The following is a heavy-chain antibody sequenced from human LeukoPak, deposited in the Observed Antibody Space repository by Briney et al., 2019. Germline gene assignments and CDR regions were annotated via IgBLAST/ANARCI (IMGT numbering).Heavy chain of an antibody. D-gene: IGHD4-17*01. CDR3: ARDVNGAFTRSWFDP. CDR1: GGSINSYY. Sequence: SETLSLTCTVSGGSINSYYWNWIRQPPGRELEWIGHIHYSGSTTYSPSLKSRVTISLDTSKNQFFLQLNSVTPEDTAVYYCARDVNGAFTRSWFDPWGQGTRVTVS. CDR2: IHYSGST. J-gene: IGHJ5*02. V-gene: IGHV4-59*12.